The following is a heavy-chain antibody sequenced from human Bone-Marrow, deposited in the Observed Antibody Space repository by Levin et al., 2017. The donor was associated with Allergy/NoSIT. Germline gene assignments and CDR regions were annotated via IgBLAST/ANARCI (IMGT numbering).Heavy chain of an antibody. Sequence: ASVKVSCKASGYTFTGYYMHWVRQAPGQGLEWMGWINPNSGGTNYAQKFQGRVTMTRDTSISTAYMELSRLRSDDTAVYYCARGQLWFNPYYYYYGMDVWGQGTTVTVSS. CDR3: ARGQLWFNPYYYYYGMDV. CDR1: GYTFTGYY. V-gene: IGHV1-2*02. J-gene: IGHJ6*02. D-gene: IGHD5-18*01. CDR2: INPNSGGT.